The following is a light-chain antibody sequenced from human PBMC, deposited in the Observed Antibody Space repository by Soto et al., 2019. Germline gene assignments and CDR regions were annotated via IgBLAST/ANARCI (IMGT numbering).Light chain of an antibody. V-gene: IGKV3-15*01. CDR2: AAS. J-gene: IGKJ5*01. CDR1: QSVSSN. Sequence: EIVITQVSATLSVSPGERATLSCRASQSVSSNLAWYQQKPGQAPRLLIYAASNRATGVPARFSGSWSGTEFTLTISSLQSEDFAVYYCQQYNNWITFGQGTRLEIK. CDR3: QQYNNWIT.